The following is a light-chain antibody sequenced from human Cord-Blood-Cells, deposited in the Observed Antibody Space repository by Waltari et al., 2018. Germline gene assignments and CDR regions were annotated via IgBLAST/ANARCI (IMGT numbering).Light chain of an antibody. J-gene: IGLJ1*01. CDR1: SSNSGSNY. CDR2: RNN. CDR3: AAWDDSLSGYV. V-gene: IGLV1-47*01. Sequence: QSVLTQPPSESGTPGQRVTISCSGSSSNSGSNYVSWYQQLPGTAPKLLIYRNNQRPSGVPDRFSGSKSGTSASLAISGLRSEDEADYYCAAWDDSLSGYVFGTGTKVTVL.